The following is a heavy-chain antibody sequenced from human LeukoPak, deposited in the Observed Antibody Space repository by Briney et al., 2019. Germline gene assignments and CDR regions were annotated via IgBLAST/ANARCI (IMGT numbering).Heavy chain of an antibody. CDR2: INQDGTEK. CDR3: ARDSTVVPAAIWGANSFDY. D-gene: IGHD2-2*02. J-gene: IGHJ4*02. V-gene: IGHV3-7*01. CDR1: GFPFSTYW. Sequence: GGSLRLSCAASGFPFSTYWMSWVRQAPGKGLEWVANINQDGTEKYYVDSVKGRFTVSRDYAKNSLYLQMNSLRAEDTAVYYCARDSTVVPAAIWGANSFDYWGQGTLVTVSS.